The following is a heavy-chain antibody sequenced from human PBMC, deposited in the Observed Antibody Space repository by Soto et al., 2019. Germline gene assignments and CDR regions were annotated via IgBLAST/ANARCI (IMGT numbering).Heavy chain of an antibody. J-gene: IGHJ4*02. CDR2: IYYTGIT. D-gene: IGHD6-19*01. Sequence: SETLSLTCTVSGGSISSGTYFWSWVRQRPGEGLEWIGNIYYTGITYYNLSLKSRVAISVDTSKNHFSLTLTSLTGEDSAVYYCARGAALAGKLDLWGQGTLVTVAS. CDR1: GGSISSGTYF. V-gene: IGHV4-31*03. CDR3: ARGAALAGKLDL.